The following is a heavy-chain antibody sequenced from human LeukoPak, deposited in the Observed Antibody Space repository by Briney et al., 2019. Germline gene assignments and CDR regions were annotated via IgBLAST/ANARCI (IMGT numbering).Heavy chain of an antibody. D-gene: IGHD6-13*01. V-gene: IGHV1-3*01. Sequence: ASVKVSCKASGYIFTSYPMLWVRQAPGQRLEWVGWIHPGNGDTEYSQEFQGRVTITRDTSASTAFMQLSSLTSEDTAVYYCASRTSSWFEAFDIWGQGTLVTVSS. J-gene: IGHJ3*02. CDR2: IHPGNGDT. CDR1: GYIFTSYP. CDR3: ASRTSSWFEAFDI.